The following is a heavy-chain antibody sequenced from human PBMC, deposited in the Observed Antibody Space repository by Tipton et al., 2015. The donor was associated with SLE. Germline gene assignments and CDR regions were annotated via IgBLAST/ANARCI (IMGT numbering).Heavy chain of an antibody. CDR2: IYSGGST. CDR3: ARDQAGEFRFYP. J-gene: IGHJ5*02. CDR1: GFTVSSNY. D-gene: IGHD6-19*01. V-gene: IGHV3-53*05. Sequence: SLRLSCAASGFTVSSNYMSWVRQAPGKGLEWVSVIYSGGSTYYADSVKGRFTISRDNSKNTLYLQMNSLRAEDTAVYYCARDQAGEFRFYPWGQGTLVTVSS.